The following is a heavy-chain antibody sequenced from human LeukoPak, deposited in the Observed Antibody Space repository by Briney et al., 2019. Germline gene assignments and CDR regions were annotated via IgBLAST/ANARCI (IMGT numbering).Heavy chain of an antibody. CDR2: IYYSGST. CDR3: ARGHFADMVRGVISRSYYMDV. D-gene: IGHD3-10*01. J-gene: IGHJ6*03. CDR1: GGSISSYY. V-gene: IGHV4-59*12. Sequence: SETLSLTCTVSGGSISSYYWSWIRQPPGKGLEWIGYIYYSGSTNYNPSLKSRVTISVDTSKNQFSLKLSSVTAADTAVYYCARGHFADMVRGVISRSYYMDVWGKGTTVTVSS.